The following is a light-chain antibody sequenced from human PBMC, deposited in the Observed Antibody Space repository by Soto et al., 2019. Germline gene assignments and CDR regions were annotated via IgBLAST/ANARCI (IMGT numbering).Light chain of an antibody. J-gene: IGKJ3*01. CDR2: AAS. Sequence: DIQMTQSPSSLSASVGDRVTITCRASQGIVNYLAWYQQKPGKVPKLLIYAASTLQSGVPSRFSCSGSGTDVTLTISSLQPEDVATYYCQKYNSAPLTFGPVTKVDIK. V-gene: IGKV1-27*01. CDR1: QGIVNY. CDR3: QKYNSAPLT.